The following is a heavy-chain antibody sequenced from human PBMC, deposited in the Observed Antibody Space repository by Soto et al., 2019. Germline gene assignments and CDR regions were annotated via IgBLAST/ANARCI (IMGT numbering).Heavy chain of an antibody. D-gene: IGHD3-16*01. CDR1: GFTFSRYW. CDR2: IKEDGYEK. CDR3: ARSKGEFQHITLFDS. Sequence: EVQLVESGGGLVQPGGSLRLSCAASGFTFSRYWMNWVRQAPGKGLEWVANIKEDGYEKYYVDSVKGRFTISRDNTKNSLYLQMNSLRPEDTAMYFCARSKGEFQHITLFDSWGQGTLVTVSS. J-gene: IGHJ4*02. V-gene: IGHV3-7*01.